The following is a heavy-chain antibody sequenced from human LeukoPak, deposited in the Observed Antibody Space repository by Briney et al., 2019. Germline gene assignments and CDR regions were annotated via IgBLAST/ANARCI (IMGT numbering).Heavy chain of an antibody. CDR2: INHSGST. D-gene: IGHD6-19*01. CDR3: ARGGQWLVRWWFDP. CDR1: GGSFSGYY. V-gene: IGHV4-34*01. Sequence: SETLSLTCAVYGGSFSGYYWSWMRQPPGKGLEWIGEINHSGSTNYNPSLKSRVTISVDTSKNQFSLKLSSVTAADTAVYYCARGGQWLVRWWFDPWGQGTLVTVSS. J-gene: IGHJ5*02.